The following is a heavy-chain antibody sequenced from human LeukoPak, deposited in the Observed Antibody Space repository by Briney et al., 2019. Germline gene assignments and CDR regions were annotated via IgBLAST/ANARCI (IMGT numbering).Heavy chain of an antibody. D-gene: IGHD4-17*01. CDR2: ISYDGSNK. V-gene: IGHV3-30*18. Sequence: PGRSLRLSCAASGFTFSSYGMHWVRQAPGKGLEWVAVISYDGSNKCYADSVKGRFTISRDNSKNTLYLQMNSLRAEDTAVYYCAKGIGYGDIYYYYGMDVWGQGTTVTVSS. CDR3: AKGIGYGDIYYYYGMDV. J-gene: IGHJ6*02. CDR1: GFTFSSYG.